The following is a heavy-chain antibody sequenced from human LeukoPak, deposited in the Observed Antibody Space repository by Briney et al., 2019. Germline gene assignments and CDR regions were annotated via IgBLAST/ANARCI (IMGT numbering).Heavy chain of an antibody. D-gene: IGHD3-3*01. Sequence: PGGSLRLSCAASGFTFSSYAMSWVRQAPGKGLEWVSAISGSGGSTYYADSVKGRLTISRDNSKNTLYLQMNSLRAEDTAVYYCAKADQKYYDFWSGYDYWGQGTLVTVSS. J-gene: IGHJ4*02. CDR3: AKADQKYYDFWSGYDY. CDR1: GFTFSSYA. CDR2: ISGSGGST. V-gene: IGHV3-23*01.